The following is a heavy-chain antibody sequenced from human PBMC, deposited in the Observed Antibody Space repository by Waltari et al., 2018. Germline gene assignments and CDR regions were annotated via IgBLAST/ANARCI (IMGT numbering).Heavy chain of an antibody. CDR2: MSYNGAT. J-gene: IGHJ3*01. D-gene: IGHD5-12*01. CDR3: ATYIGASIGTAAFDV. CDR1: GGSITSTRHY. Sequence: QLQLQESGPGLGKPSETLSLTCIVSGGSITSTRHYWAWIRQPPGQGLEWIGTMSYNGATYSSPSLKSRVTVSRDTSKNHLSLTLGSVTAADTAVYYCATYIGASIGTAAFDVWGQGTMVTVSS. V-gene: IGHV4-39*02.